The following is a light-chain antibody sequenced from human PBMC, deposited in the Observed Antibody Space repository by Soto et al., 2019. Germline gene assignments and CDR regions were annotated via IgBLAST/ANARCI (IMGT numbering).Light chain of an antibody. Sequence: DIPMTQPAASLSASVGARVTITCPVSQSISSCLNWYQQKPGKAPKLMIYAESSLQSWVPSRFSGSVSGREFTLTISSLQPEDFATYYCQQSYSTPRSFGPGTKVDIK. V-gene: IGKV1-39*01. CDR1: QSISSC. CDR3: QQSYSTPRS. CDR2: AES. J-gene: IGKJ3*01.